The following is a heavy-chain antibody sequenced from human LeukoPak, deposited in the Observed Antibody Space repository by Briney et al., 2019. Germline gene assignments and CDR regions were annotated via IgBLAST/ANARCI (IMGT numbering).Heavy chain of an antibody. Sequence: PSETLSLTCAVYGGSFSGYYWSWIRQPPGKGLEWIGEINHSGSTNYNPSLKSRVTISVDTSKNQFSLKLSSVTAADTAVYYCARYEVVAATDAFDIWGQGTMVTVSS. V-gene: IGHV4-34*01. CDR2: INHSGST. CDR3: ARYEVVAATDAFDI. CDR1: GGSFSGYY. D-gene: IGHD2-15*01. J-gene: IGHJ3*02.